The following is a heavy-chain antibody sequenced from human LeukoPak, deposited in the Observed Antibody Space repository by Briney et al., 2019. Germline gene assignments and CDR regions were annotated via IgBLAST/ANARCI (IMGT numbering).Heavy chain of an antibody. J-gene: IGHJ4*02. Sequence: GGSLRLSCAASGFTFSSYWMNWVRQAPGKGLEWVAIIKEDGSEIHYVDSVKGRFTISRDYARNSLYLQMNSLRAEDTAVYYCARDLSYCTNGERYRRFDYWGQGTLVTVSS. CDR1: GFTFSSYW. D-gene: IGHD2-8*01. CDR2: IKEDGSEI. CDR3: ARDLSYCTNGERYRRFDY. V-gene: IGHV3-7*03.